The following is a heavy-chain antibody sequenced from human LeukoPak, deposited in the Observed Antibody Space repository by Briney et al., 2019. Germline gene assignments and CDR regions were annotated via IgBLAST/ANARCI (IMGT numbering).Heavy chain of an antibody. Sequence: AGGSLRLSCAASGFTFSSYAMHWVRQAPGKGLEWVSAISGSGGSTHYADSVKGRFTISRDNSKNTLYLQMNSLRAEDTAVYYCAKERSYSSSWYGVFDYWGQGTLVTVSS. J-gene: IGHJ4*02. D-gene: IGHD6-13*01. CDR1: GFTFSSYA. CDR2: ISGSGGST. CDR3: AKERSYSSSWYGVFDY. V-gene: IGHV3-23*01.